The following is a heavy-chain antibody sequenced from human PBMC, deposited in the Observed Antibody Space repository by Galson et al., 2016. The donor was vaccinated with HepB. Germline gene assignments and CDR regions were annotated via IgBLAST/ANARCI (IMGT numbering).Heavy chain of an antibody. J-gene: IGHJ6*04. CDR3: ARDGWLTGRGIRGGLDV. CDR1: FSSYG. V-gene: IGHV3-33*07. CDR2: IWYGGSNK. D-gene: IGHD5-24*01. Sequence: FSSYGMYWVRQAPGKGLEWVTTIWYGGSNKYYADSVKGRFTISRDNSKNTLYPQMNSLRAEDTAVYYCARDGWLTGRGIRGGLDVWGSGTTVTVSS.